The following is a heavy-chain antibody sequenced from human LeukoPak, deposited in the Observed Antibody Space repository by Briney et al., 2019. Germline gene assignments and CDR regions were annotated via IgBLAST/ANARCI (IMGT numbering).Heavy chain of an antibody. CDR2: INHSGST. J-gene: IGHJ4*02. Sequence: TSETLSLTCAVYGGSFSDYYWSWICQPPGKGLEWIGEINHSGSTNYNPSLKSRVTISVDTSKNQFSLKLSSVTAADTAVYYCAGSIAARLDYWGQGTLVTVSS. D-gene: IGHD6-6*01. CDR3: AGSIAARLDY. CDR1: GGSFSDYY. V-gene: IGHV4-34*01.